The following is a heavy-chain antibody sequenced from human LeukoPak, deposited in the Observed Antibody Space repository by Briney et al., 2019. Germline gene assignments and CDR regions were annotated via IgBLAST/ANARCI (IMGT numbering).Heavy chain of an antibody. J-gene: IGHJ5*02. V-gene: IGHV4-4*07. CDR2: IYTSGST. CDR3: ARDPTYGDYFWFDP. CDR1: GGSISSYY. D-gene: IGHD4-17*01. Sequence: PETLSLTCTVSGGSISSYYWSWIRQPAGKGLEWIGRIYTSGSTNYNPSLKSRVTMSVDTSKNQFSLKLSSVTAADTAVYYCARDPTYGDYFWFDPWGQGTLVTVSS.